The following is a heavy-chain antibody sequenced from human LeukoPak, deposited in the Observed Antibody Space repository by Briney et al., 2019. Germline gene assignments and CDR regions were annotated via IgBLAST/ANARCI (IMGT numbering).Heavy chain of an antibody. V-gene: IGHV3-21*01. J-gene: IGHJ4*02. CDR1: GFTFSRNS. Sequence: GGSLRLSCAASGFTFSRNSMNWVRQAPGKGLEWVSSISSSSSYIDYADSVKGRFTTSRDNAKNSLYLQMNSLRAEDTAVYYCASAPAMAGEFDYWGQGTLVTVSS. D-gene: IGHD6-19*01. CDR2: ISSSSSYI. CDR3: ASAPAMAGEFDY.